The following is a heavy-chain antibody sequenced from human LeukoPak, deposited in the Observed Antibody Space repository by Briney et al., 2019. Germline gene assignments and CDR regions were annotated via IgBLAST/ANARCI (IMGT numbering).Heavy chain of an antibody. J-gene: IGHJ4*02. D-gene: IGHD3-22*01. CDR3: AYSYDSSGYYYASFDY. Sequence: ASVKVSCKASGYTFTGYYMHWVRQAPGQGLEWMGWINPNSGGTNYAQKFQGRVTMTRDTSISTAYMELSRLRSDDTAVYYCAYSYDSSGYYYASFDYWGQGTLVTVSS. CDR2: INPNSGGT. CDR1: GYTFTGYY. V-gene: IGHV1-2*02.